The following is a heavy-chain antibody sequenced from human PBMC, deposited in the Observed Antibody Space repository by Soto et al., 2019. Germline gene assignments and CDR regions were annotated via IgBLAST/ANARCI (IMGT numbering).Heavy chain of an antibody. CDR2: ISYGGSNK. CDR3: ARDRIVGSYPHYYYGIDL. V-gene: IGHV3-30-3*01. CDR1: AFTSSSYA. Sequence: RSLRLSCAASAFTSSSYAMHWVRQAPGKGLEWVAVISYGGSNKYYADSVKGRITISRDNSKNTLYLQMNSLRAEDTAVYYCARDRIVGSYPHYYYGIDLSCRGTTGTLSS. D-gene: IGHD3-16*02. J-gene: IGHJ6*02.